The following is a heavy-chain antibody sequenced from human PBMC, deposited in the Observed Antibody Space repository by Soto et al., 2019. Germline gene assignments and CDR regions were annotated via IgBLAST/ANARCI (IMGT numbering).Heavy chain of an antibody. J-gene: IGHJ5*02. V-gene: IGHV3-13*01. D-gene: IGHD5-18*01. Sequence: GGSLRLSCAASGFTFSSYGMHWVRQATGKGLEWVSAIGTAGDTYYPGSVKGRFTISRENAKNSLYLQMNSLRAGDTAVYYCARGGYSYGSSWFDPWGQGTLVTVSS. CDR3: ARGGYSYGSSWFDP. CDR2: IGTAGDT. CDR1: GFTFSSYG.